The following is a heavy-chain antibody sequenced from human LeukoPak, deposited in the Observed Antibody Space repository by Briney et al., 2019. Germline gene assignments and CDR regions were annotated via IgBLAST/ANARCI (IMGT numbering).Heavy chain of an antibody. Sequence: SETLSLTCAVYGGSFSGYYWSWIRQPPGKGLEWIGEINHSGSTNYNPSLKSRVTISVDTSKNQFSLKLSSVTAADTAVYYCARVRAVSKRFVTMVRGMKNEYYFDYWGQGTLVTVSS. CDR2: INHSGST. D-gene: IGHD3-10*01. CDR1: GGSFSGYY. J-gene: IGHJ4*02. CDR3: ARVRAVSKRFVTMVRGMKNEYYFDY. V-gene: IGHV4-34*01.